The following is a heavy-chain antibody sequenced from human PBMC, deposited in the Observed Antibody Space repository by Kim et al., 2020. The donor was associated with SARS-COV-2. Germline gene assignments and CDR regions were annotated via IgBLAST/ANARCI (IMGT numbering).Heavy chain of an antibody. CDR2: GET. D-gene: IGHD2-21*01. V-gene: IGHV1-18*01. CDR3: AMVKDLCFDI. Sequence: GETNYVQKLQGRVTMTTDTSTTTANLELRGLRSDDTAMYYCAMVKDLCFDIWGQGTMVTVSS. J-gene: IGHJ3*02.